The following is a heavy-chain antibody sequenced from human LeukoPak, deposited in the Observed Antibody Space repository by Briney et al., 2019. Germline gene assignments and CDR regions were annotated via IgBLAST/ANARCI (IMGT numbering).Heavy chain of an antibody. J-gene: IGHJ6*04. CDR2: IYSGGST. CDR1: GFTVSSNY. D-gene: IGHD2-2*01. CDR3: ARDSYCSSTSCEYYYYGMDV. Sequence: GGSLRLSCAASGFTVSSNYMSWVRQAPGKGLEWVSVIYSGGSTYYADSVKGRFAISRDNSKNTLYLQMNSLRAEDTAVYYCARDSYCSSTSCEYYYYGMDVWGKGTTVTVSS. V-gene: IGHV3-53*01.